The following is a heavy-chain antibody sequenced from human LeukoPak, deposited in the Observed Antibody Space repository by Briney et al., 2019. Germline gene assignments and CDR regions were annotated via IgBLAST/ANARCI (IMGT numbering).Heavy chain of an antibody. J-gene: IGHJ6*02. CDR3: AILPLTVVTPLDV. V-gene: IGHV1-24*01. CDR1: GHSLAELA. Sequence: ASVTVSCKVSGHSLAELAMHWVRQAPGKGLEWVGGFDPEEGETFYAQEVLGRVSITEDTSTDTAYMELSSLTSEDTAVYYCAILPLTVVTPLDVWGQGTTVTVSS. CDR2: FDPEEGET. D-gene: IGHD4-23*01.